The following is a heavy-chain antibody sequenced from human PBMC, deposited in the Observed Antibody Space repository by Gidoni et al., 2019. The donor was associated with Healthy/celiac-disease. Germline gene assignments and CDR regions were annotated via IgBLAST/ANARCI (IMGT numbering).Heavy chain of an antibody. Sequence: QVQLVESGGGVVQPGRSLRLSCAASGFTFSSYGMHWVRQAPGKGLEWVAVISYDGSNKYYADSVKGRFTISRDNSKNTLYLQMNSLRAEDTAVYYCAKDGEGNWFDPWGQGTLVTVSS. CDR3: AKDGEGNWFDP. D-gene: IGHD2-21*01. J-gene: IGHJ5*02. CDR2: ISYDGSNK. V-gene: IGHV3-30*18. CDR1: GFTFSSYG.